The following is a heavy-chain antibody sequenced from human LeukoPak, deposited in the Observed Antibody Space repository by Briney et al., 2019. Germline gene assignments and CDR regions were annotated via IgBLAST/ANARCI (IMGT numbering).Heavy chain of an antibody. J-gene: IGHJ4*02. CDR3: ARGPEIWFGEN. CDR2: IYSGGST. D-gene: IGHD3-10*01. V-gene: IGHV3-66*01. Sequence: SGGSLRLSCAASGFTFSSYAMSWVRQAPGKGLEWVSVIYSGGSTYYADSVKGRFTISRDNSKNTLYLQMNSLRAEDTAVYYCARGPEIWFGENWGQGTLVTVSS. CDR1: GFTFSSYA.